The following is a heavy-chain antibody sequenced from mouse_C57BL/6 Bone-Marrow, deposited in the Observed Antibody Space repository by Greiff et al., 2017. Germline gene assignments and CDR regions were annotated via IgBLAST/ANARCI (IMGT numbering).Heavy chain of an antibody. J-gene: IGHJ4*01. CDR2: IHPNSGST. CDR3: ARDDYNAMDY. V-gene: IGHV1-64*01. CDR1: GYTFTSYW. Sequence: KQPGAELVKPGASVKLSCKASGYTFTSYWMHWVKQRPGQGLEWIGMIHPNSGSTNYNEKFKSKATLTVDKSSSTAYMQLSSLTSEDSAVYYCARDDYNAMDYWGQGTSVTVSS.